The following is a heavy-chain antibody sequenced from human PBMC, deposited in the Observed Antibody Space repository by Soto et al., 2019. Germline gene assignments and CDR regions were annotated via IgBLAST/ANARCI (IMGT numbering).Heavy chain of an antibody. CDR3: ARELTEGFDYYVMDV. Sequence: GASVKVSCKASGGTFSSYAISWVRQAPGQGLEWMGGIIPIFGTANYAQKFQGRVTITADESTSTAYMELSSLRSEDTAVYYCARELTEGFDYYVMDVWGQGTTVTVSS. J-gene: IGHJ6*02. CDR1: GGTFSSYA. D-gene: IGHD1-20*01. V-gene: IGHV1-69*13. CDR2: IIPIFGTA.